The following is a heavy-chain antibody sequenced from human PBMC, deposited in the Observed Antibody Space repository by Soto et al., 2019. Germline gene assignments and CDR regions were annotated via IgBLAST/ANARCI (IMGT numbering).Heavy chain of an antibody. CDR2: MDPNSGNT. D-gene: IGHD6-19*01. CDR3: ARGRGWRDY. J-gene: IGHJ4*02. Sequence: QVQLVQSGAEVKKPGASVKVSCKASGYTFTNYDINWVRQAPGQGLEWMGWMDPNSGNTDYAQKFQGRVTITRNTSISTAYLELSSLSSEETAVYYCARGRGWRDYWGQGTLVTVSS. CDR1: GYTFTNYD. V-gene: IGHV1-8*01.